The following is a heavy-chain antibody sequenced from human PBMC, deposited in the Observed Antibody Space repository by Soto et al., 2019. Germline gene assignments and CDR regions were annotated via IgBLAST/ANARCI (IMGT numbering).Heavy chain of an antibody. D-gene: IGHD3-16*01. J-gene: IGHJ6*02. CDR2: INPNSGGT. Sequence: AAVKVSCKASGYTFTAYYIHWVRQAPGQGLEWMGWINPNSGGTHYAQKFQGRVTMTGDTSLSTAYMELTSLRSDDTAVYYCARTNIRGNYFYSLDVWGQGTTVTVYS. CDR1: GYTFTAYY. CDR3: ARTNIRGNYFYSLDV. V-gene: IGHV1-2*02.